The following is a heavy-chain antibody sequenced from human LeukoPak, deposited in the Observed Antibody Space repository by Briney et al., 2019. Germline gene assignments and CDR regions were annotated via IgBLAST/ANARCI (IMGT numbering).Heavy chain of an antibody. V-gene: IGHV1-2*02. J-gene: IGHJ3*02. Sequence: ASVKVSCKASGYTFTGYYMHWVRQAPGQGLEWMGWINPNSGGTNYAQKFQGRVTMTRDTSISTAYMELRSLRSDDTAVYYCARNVRHIEYSSSYDAFDIWGQGTMVTVSS. CDR3: ARNVRHIEYSSSYDAFDI. CDR2: INPNSGGT. D-gene: IGHD6-6*01. CDR1: GYTFTGYY.